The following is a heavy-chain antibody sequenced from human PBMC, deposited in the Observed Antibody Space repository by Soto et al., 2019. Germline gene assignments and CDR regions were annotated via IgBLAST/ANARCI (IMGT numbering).Heavy chain of an antibody. CDR1: GSSLSTSGMR. CDR2: IDWDDDK. CDR3: ARIAGTVNLFDY. V-gene: IGHV2-70*04. Sequence: GSGPTLVNPTQTLTLTCTFPGSSLSTSGMRVTWIRQPPGKALEWLARIDWDDDKFYSTSLKTRLTISKDTSKNQVVLTMTNMDPVDTATYYCARIAGTVNLFDYWGQGTLVTVSS. J-gene: IGHJ4*02. D-gene: IGHD4-17*01.